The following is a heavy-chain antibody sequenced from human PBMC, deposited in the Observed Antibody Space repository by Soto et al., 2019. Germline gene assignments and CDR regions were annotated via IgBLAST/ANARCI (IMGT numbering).Heavy chain of an antibody. D-gene: IGHD2-2*01. CDR3: AKDISVGYQLLSRGGLFDY. J-gene: IGHJ4*02. CDR2: ISWDGGST. V-gene: IGHV3-43*01. Sequence: EVQLVESGGDVVQPGGSLRLSCAASGFTFDDYTMHWVRQAPGKGLEWVSLISWDGGSTYYADSVKGRFTISRDNSKNSLYLQMNSLRTEDTALYYCAKDISVGYQLLSRGGLFDYWGQGTLVTVSS. CDR1: GFTFDDYT.